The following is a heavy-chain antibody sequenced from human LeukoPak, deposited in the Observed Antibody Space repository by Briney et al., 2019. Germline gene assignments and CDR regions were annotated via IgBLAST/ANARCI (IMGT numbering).Heavy chain of an antibody. CDR2: IYYSGST. D-gene: IGHD2-2*01. Sequence: PSETLSLTCTVSGGSISSYYWSWIRQPPGKGLGWVGYIYYSGSTNYNPSLKSRVTISVDTSKNQFSLKLSSVTAADTAVYYCARVSVVPAAMDYYYGMDVWGKGTTVTVSS. CDR3: ARVSVVPAAMDYYYGMDV. J-gene: IGHJ6*04. CDR1: GGSISSYY. V-gene: IGHV4-59*01.